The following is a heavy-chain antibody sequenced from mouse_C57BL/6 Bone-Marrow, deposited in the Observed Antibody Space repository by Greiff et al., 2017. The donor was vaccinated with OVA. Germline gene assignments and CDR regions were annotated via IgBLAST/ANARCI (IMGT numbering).Heavy chain of an antibody. V-gene: IGHV1-72*01. J-gene: IGHJ1*03. Sequence: QVQLQQPGAELVKPGASVKLSCKASGYTFTSYWMHWVKQRPGRGLEWIGRIAPNSGGTKYNEKFKSKATLTVDKPSSTAYMPLSSLTSEDAAVDYCASYYGSSYWYFDVWGTGTTVTVSS. CDR3: ASYYGSSYWYFDV. CDR2: IAPNSGGT. D-gene: IGHD1-1*01. CDR1: GYTFTSYW.